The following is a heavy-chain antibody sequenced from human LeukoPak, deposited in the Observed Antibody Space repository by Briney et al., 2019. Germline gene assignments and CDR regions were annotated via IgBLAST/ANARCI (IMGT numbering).Heavy chain of an antibody. CDR1: GYTFTGYY. J-gene: IGHJ6*02. V-gene: IGHV1-2*02. Sequence: ASVKVSCKASGYTFTGYYMHWVRQAPGQGLEWMGWINPNSGGTNYAQKFQGRVTMTRDTSISTAYMELSRLRSDDTAVYYCARDQLRLVGAENYYCYYGMDVWGQGTTVTVSS. CDR3: ARDQLRLVGAENYYCYYGMDV. D-gene: IGHD6-25*01. CDR2: INPNSGGT.